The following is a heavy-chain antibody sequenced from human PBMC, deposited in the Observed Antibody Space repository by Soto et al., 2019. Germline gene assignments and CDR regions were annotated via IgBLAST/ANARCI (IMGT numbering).Heavy chain of an antibody. Sequence: QVQLQESGPGLVKPSQTLSLTCTVSGGSISSRGYYWSWIRQHPGKGLEWIGYSYYSGSSYYNPSLKSRLTISVDPSKNLFSLRLSSVTAADTAVYYCARNYYDRTGYDYFDYWGQGTLVTVSS. J-gene: IGHJ4*02. CDR1: GGSISSRGYY. CDR2: SYYSGSS. D-gene: IGHD3-22*01. V-gene: IGHV4-31*03. CDR3: ARNYYDRTGYDYFDY.